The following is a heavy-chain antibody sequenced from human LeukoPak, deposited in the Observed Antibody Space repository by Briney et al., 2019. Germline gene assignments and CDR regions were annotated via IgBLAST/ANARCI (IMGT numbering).Heavy chain of an antibody. Sequence: PGGSLRLSCAASGFTFSSYGMHWVRQAPGKGLEWVAVISYDGSNKYYADSVKGRFTISRDNSKNTLYLQMNSLRAEDTAVYYCAKVSGYCSSTSCYNVDIWGQGTMVTVSS. CDR1: GFTFSSYG. D-gene: IGHD2-2*02. CDR2: ISYDGSNK. J-gene: IGHJ3*02. V-gene: IGHV3-30*18. CDR3: AKVSGYCSSTSCYNVDI.